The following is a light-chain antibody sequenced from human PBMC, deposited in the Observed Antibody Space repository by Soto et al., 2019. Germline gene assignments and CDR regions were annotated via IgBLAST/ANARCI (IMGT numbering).Light chain of an antibody. J-gene: IGKJ3*01. V-gene: IGKV1-5*02. CDR3: QQFNNWPVT. CDR1: QSINRW. CDR2: DAT. Sequence: IQMTQSRSTVSASVGDRVTIICRASQSINRWLAWYQQKPGKAPKVLIWDATTLHRGVSSRFSGSGFGTEFTLTISSLQPDDFATYYCQQFNNWPVTFGPGTKVDIK.